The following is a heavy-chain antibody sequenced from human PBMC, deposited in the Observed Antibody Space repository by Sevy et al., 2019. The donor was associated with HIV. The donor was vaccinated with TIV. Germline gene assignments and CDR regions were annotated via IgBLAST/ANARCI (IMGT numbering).Heavy chain of an antibody. CDR2: ISWNTATR. CDR3: AKDTSRVVAGTGYFDY. CDR1: GFTVEDSA. J-gene: IGHJ4*02. V-gene: IGHV3-9*01. Sequence: ALRLSCAASGFTVEDSAMHWVRQAPVKGLEWVSGISWNTATRGYADSVKGRFTISRDNAKNSLYLQMNSLRTEDTALYYCAKDTSRVVAGTGYFDYWGQGTLVTVSS. D-gene: IGHD6-19*01.